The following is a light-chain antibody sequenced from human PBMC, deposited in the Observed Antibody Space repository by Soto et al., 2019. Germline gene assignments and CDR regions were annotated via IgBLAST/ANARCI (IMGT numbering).Light chain of an antibody. CDR3: QQRSNWPSIT. CDR1: QSVSSY. J-gene: IGKJ5*01. V-gene: IGKV3-11*01. Sequence: EIVLTXSPATLSLSXXXXXTLSCRASQSVSSYLAWYQQKAGQAPRLLIYDASNRATGIPARFSGSGSRTDFTLTISGLEPEDFAVYYCQQRSNWPSITFGQGTRLEIK. CDR2: DAS.